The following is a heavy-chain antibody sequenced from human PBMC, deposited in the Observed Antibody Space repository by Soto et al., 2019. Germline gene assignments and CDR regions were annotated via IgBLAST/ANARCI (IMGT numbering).Heavy chain of an antibody. CDR2: IYYSGST. CDR1: GGSISSGGYY. V-gene: IGHV4-31*03. CDR3: ARGAGDPTAGVAFDI. D-gene: IGHD4-17*01. Sequence: SETLSLTCTVSGGSISSGGYYWSWIRQHPGKGLEWIGYIYYSGSTYYNPSLKSRVTISVDTSKNQFSLKLSSVTAADTAVYYCARGAGDPTAGVAFDIWGQGTMVTVSS. J-gene: IGHJ3*02.